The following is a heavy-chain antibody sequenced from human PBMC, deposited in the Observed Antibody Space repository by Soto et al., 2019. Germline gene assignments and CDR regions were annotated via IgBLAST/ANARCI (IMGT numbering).Heavy chain of an antibody. CDR2: ISGSGGNT. V-gene: IGHV3-23*01. J-gene: IGHJ6*02. D-gene: IGHD6-13*01. CDR1: GFTFSSYA. Sequence: GGSLRLSCAASGFTFSSYAMNWVRQAPGKGLEWVSAISGSGGNTYYADSVKGRFTISRDNSKNTLYLQMNSLRAEDTAVYYCAKIIQQPLVWYYYGMDVWGQGTTFTVSS. CDR3: AKIIQQPLVWYYYGMDV.